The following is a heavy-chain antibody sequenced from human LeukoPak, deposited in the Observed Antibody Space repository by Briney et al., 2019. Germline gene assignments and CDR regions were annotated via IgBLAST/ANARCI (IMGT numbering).Heavy chain of an antibody. V-gene: IGHV3-23*01. CDR1: GFTFSSYA. Sequence: GGSLRLSCAASGFTFSSYAMSWVRQAPGKGLEWVAGISGSGGSTYYADSVKGRFTISRDNSKNTLYLQINSLSAEDTAVYYCAKGVGATNYWGQGTLVTGSS. CDR3: AKGVGATNY. CDR2: ISGSGGST. J-gene: IGHJ4*02. D-gene: IGHD1-26*01.